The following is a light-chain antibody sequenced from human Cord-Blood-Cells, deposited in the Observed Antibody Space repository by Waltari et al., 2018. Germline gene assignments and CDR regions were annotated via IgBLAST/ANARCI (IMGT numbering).Light chain of an antibody. Sequence: QSVLTQPPSASGTPGQRVTISCSGSSSNIGSNYVYWYQQLPGTAPQLLIYRNNRRPSGVPDRFSGSKSGTSASLAISGRRSEDEADYYCAAWDDSLSGWVFGGGTKLTVL. V-gene: IGLV1-47*01. J-gene: IGLJ3*02. CDR1: SSNIGSNY. CDR3: AAWDDSLSGWV. CDR2: RNN.